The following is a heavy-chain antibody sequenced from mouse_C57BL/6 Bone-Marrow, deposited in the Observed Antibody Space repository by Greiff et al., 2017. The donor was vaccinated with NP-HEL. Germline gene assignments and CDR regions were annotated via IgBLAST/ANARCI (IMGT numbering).Heavy chain of an antibody. Sequence: QVQLKESGAELARPGASVKLSCKASGYTFTSSGISWVKQRTGQGLEWIGEIYPRSGNTYYNEKFKGKATLTADKSSSTAYMELRSLTSEDSAVYFCSSSLYFDYWGQGTTLTVSS. D-gene: IGHD6-1*01. V-gene: IGHV1-81*01. CDR2: IYPRSGNT. J-gene: IGHJ2*01. CDR1: GYTFTSSG. CDR3: SSSLYFDY.